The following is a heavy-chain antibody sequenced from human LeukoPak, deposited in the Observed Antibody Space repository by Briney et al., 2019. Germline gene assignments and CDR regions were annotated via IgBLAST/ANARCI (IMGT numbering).Heavy chain of an antibody. Sequence: GGSLRLSCAASGFTFSSYSMNWVRQAPGKGLEWVSRINSDGSSTTYADSVKGRFTISRDNAKNTLYLQMNSLRAEDTAVYYCVRRNYWGQGTLVTVSS. CDR2: INSDGSST. CDR3: VRRNY. CDR1: GFTFSSYS. J-gene: IGHJ4*02. V-gene: IGHV3-74*01.